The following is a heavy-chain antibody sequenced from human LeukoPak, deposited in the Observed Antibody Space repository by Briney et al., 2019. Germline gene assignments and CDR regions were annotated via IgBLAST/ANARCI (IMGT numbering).Heavy chain of an antibody. D-gene: IGHD3-10*02. Sequence: GGSLRLSCAASGFTFSSYEMNCVRQAPGKGLEWVSYISSSGSTIYYADSVKGRFTISRDNAKNSLYLQTSSLRAEDTAVYYCAELGITMIGGVWGKGTTVTISS. J-gene: IGHJ6*04. V-gene: IGHV3-48*03. CDR2: ISSSGSTI. CDR1: GFTFSSYE. CDR3: AELGITMIGGV.